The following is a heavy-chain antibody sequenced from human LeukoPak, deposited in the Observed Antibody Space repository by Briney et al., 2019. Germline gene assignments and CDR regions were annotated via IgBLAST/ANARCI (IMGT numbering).Heavy chain of an antibody. CDR2: ISSSSSYT. Sequence: PGGSLRLSCAASGFTFSDYYMSWIRQAPGKGLEWVSYISSSSSYTNYADSVKGRFTISRDNAKNSLYLQMNSLRAEDTAVYYCARDGWSVQHPHGYWGQGTQVTVSS. CDR1: GFTFSDYY. D-gene: IGHD2-15*01. CDR3: ARDGWSVQHPHGY. V-gene: IGHV3-11*06. J-gene: IGHJ4*02.